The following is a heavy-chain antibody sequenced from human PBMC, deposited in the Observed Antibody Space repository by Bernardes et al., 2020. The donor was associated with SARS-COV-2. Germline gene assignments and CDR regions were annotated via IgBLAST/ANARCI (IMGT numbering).Heavy chain of an antibody. CDR1: GYTFTGYY. D-gene: IGHD3-10*01. V-gene: IGHV1-2*02. CDR2: INPNSGGT. J-gene: IGHJ3*02. Sequence: ASVKVSCKASGYTFTGYYMHWVRQAPGQGLEWMGWINPNSGGTNYAQKFQGRVTMTRDTSISTAYMELSRLRSDDTAVYYCARGITMVRGVDDAFDIWGQGTTVTVSS. CDR3: ARGITMVRGVDDAFDI.